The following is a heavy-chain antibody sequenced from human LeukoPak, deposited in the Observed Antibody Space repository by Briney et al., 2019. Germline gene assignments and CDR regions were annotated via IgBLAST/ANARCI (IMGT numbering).Heavy chain of an antibody. CDR3: TRELIRAGYYYDSSGYPWYFDL. D-gene: IGHD3-22*01. CDR2: IRTKAYGGTT. CDR1: GFTFGDYA. Sequence: GGSLRLSCTASGFTFGDYAMSWFRQAPGKGLEWVGFIRTKAYGGTTEYAASVKGRFTISRDDSKSIAYLQMNSLKTEDTAVYYCTRELIRAGYYYDSSGYPWYFDLWGRGTLVTVSS. V-gene: IGHV3-49*03. J-gene: IGHJ2*01.